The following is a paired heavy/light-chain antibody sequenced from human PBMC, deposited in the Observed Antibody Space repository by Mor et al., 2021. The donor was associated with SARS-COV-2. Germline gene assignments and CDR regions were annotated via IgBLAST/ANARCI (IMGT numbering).Heavy chain of an antibody. CDR1: GFSLNAGRVG. CDR3: AHSPYISGPLWFDP. J-gene: IGHJ5*02. V-gene: IGHV2-5*02. Sequence: QITLKESGPTVVKPTQSLTLTCTFSGFSLNAGRVGVAWIRQSPGKAPEWLALIYWDGDKRYSSSLRDRLNITADTSRSQVVLTMTDMGPMDTATYFCAHSPYISGPLWFDPWGQGTLVTVSS. CDR2: IYWDGDK. D-gene: IGHD3-10*01.
Light chain of an antibody. CDR2: GAS. Sequence: EVVMVQSPATLSVSPGASATLSCRASESVRGYLAWYLQRPGQAPRLLITGASTRATGVPARFTGAGSGTEFTLTISSLQSEDFGVYYCLQYFGWPPWTFGQGTKVE. CDR1: ESVRGY. V-gene: IGKV3-15*01. J-gene: IGKJ1*01. CDR3: LQYFGWPPWT.